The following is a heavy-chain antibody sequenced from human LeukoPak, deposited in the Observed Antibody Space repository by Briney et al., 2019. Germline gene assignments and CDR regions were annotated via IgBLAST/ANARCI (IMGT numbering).Heavy chain of an antibody. V-gene: IGHV4-39*01. CDR1: GGSISSSSYY. CDR2: IYYSGST. J-gene: IGHJ3*02. D-gene: IGHD2-2*01. Sequence: PSETLSLTCTVSGGSISSSSYYWGWIRQPPGKGLEWIGSIYYSGSTYYNPSLKSRVTISVDTSKNQFSLKLSSVTAADTAVYYCASAILGYCSSTSCYAFDIWGQGTMVTVSS. CDR3: ASAILGYCSSTSCYAFDI.